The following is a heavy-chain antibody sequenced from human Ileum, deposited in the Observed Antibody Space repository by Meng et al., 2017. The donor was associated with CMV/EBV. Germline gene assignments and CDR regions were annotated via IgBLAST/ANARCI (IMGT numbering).Heavy chain of an antibody. V-gene: IGHV4-34*01. D-gene: IGHD3-16*02. Sequence: QVQLQQWGAGLLKPSETLSLTCAVYGGSLRGHYCNWIRQSPGNGLQWIAEINHVGRTNSNPSLAIRVTISQYTSKNQCSLKLNSVTVADSAVYYCARGLFRYPAYFDLWGQGTLVTVSS. CDR3: ARGLFRYPAYFDL. CDR2: INHVGRT. J-gene: IGHJ4*02. CDR1: GGSLRGHY.